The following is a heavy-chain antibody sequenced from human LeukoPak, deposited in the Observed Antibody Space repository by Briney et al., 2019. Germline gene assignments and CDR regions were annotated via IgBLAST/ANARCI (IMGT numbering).Heavy chain of an antibody. CDR2: INHSGST. V-gene: IGHV4-34*01. Sequence: PSETLSLTCAVYGGSFSGYYWSWIRQPPGKGLEWIGEINHSGSTNYNPSLKSRVTISVDTSKNQFSLKLSSVTAADTAVYYCARGRIAVAGTRDYFDHWGQGTLVTVSS. J-gene: IGHJ4*02. CDR1: GGSFSGYY. CDR3: ARGRIAVAGTRDYFDH. D-gene: IGHD6-19*01.